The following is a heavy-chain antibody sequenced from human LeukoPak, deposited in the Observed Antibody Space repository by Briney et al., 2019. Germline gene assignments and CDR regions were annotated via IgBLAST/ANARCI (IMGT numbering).Heavy chain of an antibody. D-gene: IGHD3-10*01. V-gene: IGHV1-8*01. CDR2: MNPNSGNT. J-gene: IGHJ6*03. CDR3: ARASRITMVRGQRNYMDV. CDR1: GYTFTSYD. Sequence: GASVKVSCKASGYTFTSYDINWVRQATGQGLEWMGWMNPNSGNTGYAQKFQGRVTMTRNTSISTAYMELSSLRSEDTAVYYCARASRITMVRGQRNYMDVWGKGTTVTVSS.